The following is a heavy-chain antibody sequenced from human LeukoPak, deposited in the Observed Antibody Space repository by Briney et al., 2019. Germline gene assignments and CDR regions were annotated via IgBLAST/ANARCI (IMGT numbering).Heavy chain of an antibody. D-gene: IGHD3-22*01. CDR3: ARLNFAYDTSGYLDY. J-gene: IGHJ4*02. CDR2: IYFSGSA. CDR1: GASIDSANYY. V-gene: IGHV4-39*01. Sequence: PSETLSLTCTVSGASIDSANYYWGWIRQPPGKGLEWIGSIYFSGSAYYKSPLMSRVTISLDTSKNQFFLKLSSVTAADTAVYYCARLNFAYDTSGYLDYWGQGTLLTVSS.